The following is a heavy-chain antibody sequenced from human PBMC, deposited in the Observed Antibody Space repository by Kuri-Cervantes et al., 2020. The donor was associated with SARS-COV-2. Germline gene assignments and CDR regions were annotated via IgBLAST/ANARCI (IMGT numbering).Heavy chain of an antibody. CDR3: ARQVVVPAYGMDV. J-gene: IGHJ6*02. D-gene: IGHD2-2*01. CDR1: GYTFTGYN. V-gene: IGHV1-2*07. CDR2: INPNSGGT. Sequence: ASAKVSCKASGYTFTGYNMHWVRQAPGQGLEWMGWINPNSGGTNYAHKFQGKVTMTKYTSISTAYMELSRLRSDDTAVYYCARQVVVPAYGMDVWGQGTTVTVSS.